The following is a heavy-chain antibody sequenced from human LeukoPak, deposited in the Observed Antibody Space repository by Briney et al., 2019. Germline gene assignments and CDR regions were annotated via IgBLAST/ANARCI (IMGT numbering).Heavy chain of an antibody. CDR1: GGSISSYY. CDR2: IYYSGSI. J-gene: IGHJ4*02. CDR3: ARVPPLDDILTGYFDY. Sequence: SETLSLTCTVSGGSISSYYWSWIRQPPGKGLEWIGHIYYSGSIYYNPSLKSRVTISVDTSKNQFSLRLSAVTAADTAVYYCARVPPLDDILTGYFDYWGQGTLATVSS. V-gene: IGHV4-59*08. D-gene: IGHD3-9*01.